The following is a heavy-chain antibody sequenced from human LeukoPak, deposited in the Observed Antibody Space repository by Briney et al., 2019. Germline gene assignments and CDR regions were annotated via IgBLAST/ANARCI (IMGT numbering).Heavy chain of an antibody. CDR1: GFSFSSYS. J-gene: IGHJ4*02. Sequence: GGSLRLSCAASGFSFSSYSMNWVRQAPGKGLEWVSDISSSSSTIYYADSVKGRFTISRDNSKNTLYLQMNSLRAGDTAVYYCAKDSYDRSGYYYYYFSYWGQGTQVTVSS. CDR2: ISSSSSTI. D-gene: IGHD3-22*01. V-gene: IGHV3-48*01. CDR3: AKDSYDRSGYYYYYFSY.